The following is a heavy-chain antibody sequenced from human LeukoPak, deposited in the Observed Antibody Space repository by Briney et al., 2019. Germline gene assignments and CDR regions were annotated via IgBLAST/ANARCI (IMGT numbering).Heavy chain of an antibody. D-gene: IGHD3-22*01. CDR3: ARDYPKYYYDSSGYYSGSGDY. CDR2: INAYNGNT. J-gene: IGHJ4*02. Sequence: ASVKVSFQASGYPFTSYGISWVRPAPGQGLEWMGWINAYNGNTNYARKLQGRVTMTTDTSTSTAYMELRSLRSDDTAVYYCARDYPKYYYDSSGYYSGSGDYWGQGTLVTVSS. V-gene: IGHV1-18*01. CDR1: GYPFTSYG.